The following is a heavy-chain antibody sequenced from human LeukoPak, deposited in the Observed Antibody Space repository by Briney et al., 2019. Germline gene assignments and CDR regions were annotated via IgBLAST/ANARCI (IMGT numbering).Heavy chain of an antibody. CDR1: GGTFSSYA. V-gene: IGHV1-69*05. J-gene: IGHJ3*02. D-gene: IGHD3-22*01. CDR2: IIPIFGTA. Sequence: GSSVKVSCKASGGTFSSYAISWVRQAPGQGLEWMGGIIPIFGTANYAQKFQGRVTITTDESTSTAYMELSSLRSEDTAVYYCASEDADYYDSSGYYYRALDIWGQGTMVTVSS. CDR3: ASEDADYYDSSGYYYRALDI.